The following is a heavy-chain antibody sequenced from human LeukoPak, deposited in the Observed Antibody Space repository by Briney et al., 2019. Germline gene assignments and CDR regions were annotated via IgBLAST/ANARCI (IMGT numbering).Heavy chain of an antibody. J-gene: IGHJ5*02. V-gene: IGHV4-31*03. Sequence: KASETLSLTCTVSGGSISSGGYYWSWIRQHPGKGLEWIGYIYYSGSTYYNPSLKSRVTISVDTSKNQFSLKLSSVTAADTAVYYCVRGSLGYCSSTSCSWFDPWGQGTLVTVSS. D-gene: IGHD2-2*01. CDR3: VRGSLGYCSSTSCSWFDP. CDR2: IYYSGST. CDR1: GGSISSGGYY.